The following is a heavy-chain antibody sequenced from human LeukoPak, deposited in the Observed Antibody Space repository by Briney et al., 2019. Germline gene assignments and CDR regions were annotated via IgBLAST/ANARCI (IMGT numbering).Heavy chain of an antibody. V-gene: IGHV3-23*01. CDR2: ISGSGGST. CDR3: AKGYCSSTSCSALRAPDAFDI. CDR1: GFTFSSYA. D-gene: IGHD2-2*01. J-gene: IGHJ3*02. Sequence: GGSLRLSCAASGFTFSSYAMSWVRQAPGKGLEWVSAISGSGGSTYYADSVKGRFTISRDNSKNTLYLQMNSLRAEDTAVYYCAKGYCSSTSCSALRAPDAFDIWGQGTMVTVPS.